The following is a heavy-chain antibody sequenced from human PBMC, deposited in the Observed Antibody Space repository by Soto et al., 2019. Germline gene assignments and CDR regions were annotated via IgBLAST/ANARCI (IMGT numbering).Heavy chain of an antibody. J-gene: IGHJ5*02. CDR1: GGSISSGGYY. CDR3: AGTVDTAINWFDP. CDR2: IYYSGST. V-gene: IGHV4-31*03. D-gene: IGHD5-18*01. Sequence: SETLSLTCTVSGGSISSGGYYWSWIRQHPGKGLEWIGYIYYSGSTYYNPSLKSRVTISVDTSKNQFSLKLSSVTAADTAVYYCAGTVDTAINWFDPWGQGTLVTVSS.